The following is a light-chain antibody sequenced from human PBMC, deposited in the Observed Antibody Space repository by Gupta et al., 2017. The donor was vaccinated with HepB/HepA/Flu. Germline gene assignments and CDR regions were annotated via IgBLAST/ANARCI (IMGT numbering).Light chain of an antibody. Sequence: QPALTQPRSVSGSPGQSVPLSCSGTSSDVGRYNSVSWYQQRTGKGPKLIIYDVNKWPSGVPGRFSGSKSGNTASLTISGLQAEDEAVYYCGSEAGSKIFVVFGEGTKLTVL. CDR3: GSEAGSKIFVV. V-gene: IGLV2-11*01. CDR1: SSDVGRYNS. CDR2: DVN. J-gene: IGLJ2*01.